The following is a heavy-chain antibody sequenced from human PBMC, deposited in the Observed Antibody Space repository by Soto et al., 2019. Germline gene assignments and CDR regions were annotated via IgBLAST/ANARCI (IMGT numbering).Heavy chain of an antibody. D-gene: IGHD3-22*01. CDR2: IIPIFGTA. CDR3: ARFTYYYDSSGYDACDI. CDR1: GGTFSSYA. Sequence: QVQLVQSGAEVKKPGSSVKVSCKASGGTFSSYAISWVRQAPGQGLEWMGGIIPIFGTANYAQKFQGRVTITADESTSTAYMELSSLRSEDTAVYYCARFTYYYDSSGYDACDIWGQGTMVTVSS. J-gene: IGHJ3*02. V-gene: IGHV1-69*01.